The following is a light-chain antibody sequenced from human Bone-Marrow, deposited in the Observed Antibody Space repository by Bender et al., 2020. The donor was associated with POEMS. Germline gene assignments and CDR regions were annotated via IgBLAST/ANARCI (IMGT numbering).Light chain of an antibody. V-gene: IGLV1-40*01. CDR2: GYN. CDR1: SSNTGSGYD. J-gene: IGLJ3*02. Sequence: QSVLTQPPSVSGAPGQRVTISCTGSSSNTGSGYDINWYQHLPGTAPKLLIYGYNNRPSGVPDRFPGSKSGTSASLAITGLQAEDEGDYYCLSYDNSLGGWVFGGGTKLTVL. CDR3: LSYDNSLGGWV.